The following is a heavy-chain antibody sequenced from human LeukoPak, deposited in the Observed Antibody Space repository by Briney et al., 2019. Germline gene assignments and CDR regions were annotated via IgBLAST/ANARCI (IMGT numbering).Heavy chain of an antibody. CDR3: ARDKYDFIYYFDY. V-gene: IGHV3-21*01. CDR2: ISSSSSYI. D-gene: IGHD3-3*01. J-gene: IGHJ4*02. Sequence: GGSLRLSCAASGFTFSSYSMNWVRQAPGKGLEWVSSISSSSSYIYYADSVKGRFTISRDNAKNSLYLQMNSLRAEDTAVYYCARDKYDFIYYFDYWGQGTLVTVSS. CDR1: GFTFSSYS.